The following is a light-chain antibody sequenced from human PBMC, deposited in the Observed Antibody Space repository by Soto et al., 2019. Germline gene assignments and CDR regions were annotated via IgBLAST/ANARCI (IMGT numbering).Light chain of an antibody. CDR2: EVN. CDR3: SSYRRTSASSWV. J-gene: IGLJ3*02. Sequence: QSALTQPASVSGFPGQSITISCTGTSSDLGAYNYVSWYQQHPGKAPKLIIYEVNNRPSGVSNRFSGSKSGYTASLTISQLQTEDEDDYYCSSYRRTSASSWVFGGGTQLTVL. V-gene: IGLV2-14*01. CDR1: SSDLGAYNY.